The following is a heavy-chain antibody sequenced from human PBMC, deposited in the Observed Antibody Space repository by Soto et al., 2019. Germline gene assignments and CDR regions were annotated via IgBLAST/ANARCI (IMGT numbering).Heavy chain of an antibody. CDR1: GDSVSNGNW. J-gene: IGHJ4*02. CDR3: ATRTSVFGIVTFY. CDR2: IHQSGDT. V-gene: IGHV4-4*02. D-gene: IGHD3-16*01. Sequence: QVQLKESGPGLVTPWGTLSLTCAVSGDSVSNGNWWCWVRQPPGRGLEWVGEIHQSGDTNYNPSLKSRLTVSADRSNNQYSLRLNSVTAADTAMYYCATRTSVFGIVTFYWGQGILVTVSS.